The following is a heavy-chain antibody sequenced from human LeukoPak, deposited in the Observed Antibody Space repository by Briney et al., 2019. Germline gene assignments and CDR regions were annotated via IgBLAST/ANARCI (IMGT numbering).Heavy chain of an antibody. CDR3: ARDRITMVRGVRRYYGMDV. CDR1: GGSISSYY. D-gene: IGHD3-10*01. CDR2: IYYSGST. J-gene: IGHJ6*02. Sequence: SETLSLTCTVSGGSISSYYWSWIRQPPGKGLEWIGYIYYSGSTNYNSSLKSRVTISVDTSKNQFSLKLSSVTAADTAVYYCARDRITMVRGVRRYYGMDVWGQGTTVTVSS. V-gene: IGHV4-59*01.